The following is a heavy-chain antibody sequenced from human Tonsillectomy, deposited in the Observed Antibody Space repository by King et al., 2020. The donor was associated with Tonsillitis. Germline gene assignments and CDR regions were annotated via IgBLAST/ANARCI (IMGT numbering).Heavy chain of an antibody. D-gene: IGHD1-26*01. CDR2: IYYSGST. J-gene: IGHJ5*02. V-gene: IGHV4-59*01. CDR3: ARAYSGQYPGWVDP. Sequence: LQLQESGPGLVKPSETLSLTCTVSGGSISSYYWSWIRQPPGKGLEWIGYIYYSGSTNYNPSLKSRVTISVDTSKNQFSLKLSSVTASDTAVYYCARAYSGQYPGWVDPWGQGTLVTVSS. CDR1: GGSISSYY.